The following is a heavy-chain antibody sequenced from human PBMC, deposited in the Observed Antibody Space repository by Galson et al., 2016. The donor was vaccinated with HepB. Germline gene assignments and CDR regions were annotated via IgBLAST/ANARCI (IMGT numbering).Heavy chain of an antibody. V-gene: IGHV4-59*01. J-gene: IGHJ4*02. D-gene: IGHD1-1*01. CDR3: ARSSYNWNVGYYFDY. Sequence: SETLSLTCTVPGGSISDYYWSWIRQPPGKGLEWIGYIYYSGSTNSNPSLKSRVTITADTSKSQFSLKPISVTAADTAVYYLARSSYNWNVGYYFDYWGQGTLVTVSS. CDR1: GGSISDYY. CDR2: IYYSGST.